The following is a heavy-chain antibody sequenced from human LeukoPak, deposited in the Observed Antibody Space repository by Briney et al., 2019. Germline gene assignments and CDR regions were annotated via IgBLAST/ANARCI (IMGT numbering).Heavy chain of an antibody. J-gene: IGHJ4*02. D-gene: IGHD2/OR15-2a*01. V-gene: IGHV5-51*01. CDR1: GYSFTNYW. Sequence: GESLKISCKASGYSFTNYWIGWVRQMPGKGLEWMGIIYPGDSDTRYSPSFQGQVTISVDKSINTAYLQWSSLKASDSAIYYCARAGYSNRWDGVDYWGQGTLVTVSS. CDR2: IYPGDSDT. CDR3: ARAGYSNRWDGVDY.